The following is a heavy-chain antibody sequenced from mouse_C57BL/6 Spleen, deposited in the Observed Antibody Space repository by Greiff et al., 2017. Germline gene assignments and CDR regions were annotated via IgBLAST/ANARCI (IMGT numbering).Heavy chain of an antibody. CDR1: GYTFTSYW. D-gene: IGHD2-2*01. CDR3: ARLGLRAMDY. J-gene: IGHJ4*01. Sequence: QVQLKQPGAELVMPGASVKLSCKASGYTFTSYWMHWVKQRPGQGLEWIGEIDPSDSYTNYNQKFKGKSTLTVDKSSSTAYMQRSSLTSEDSAVYYCARLGLRAMDYWGQGTSVTVSS. V-gene: IGHV1-69*01. CDR2: IDPSDSYT.